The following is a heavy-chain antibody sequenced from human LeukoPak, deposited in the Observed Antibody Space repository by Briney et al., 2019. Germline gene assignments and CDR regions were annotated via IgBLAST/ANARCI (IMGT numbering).Heavy chain of an antibody. J-gene: IGHJ4*02. V-gene: IGHV4-39*01. CDR1: GGSISSSSYY. CDR3: ARLGYSSGWPDY. Sequence: SETLSLTCTVSGGSISSSSYYWGWIRQPPGKGLEWIGSIYYSGSTYYNPSLKSRVTISVDTSKNQFSLKLSSVTAADTAVYYCARLGYSSGWPDYWGQGTLVTVSS. D-gene: IGHD6-19*01. CDR2: IYYSGST.